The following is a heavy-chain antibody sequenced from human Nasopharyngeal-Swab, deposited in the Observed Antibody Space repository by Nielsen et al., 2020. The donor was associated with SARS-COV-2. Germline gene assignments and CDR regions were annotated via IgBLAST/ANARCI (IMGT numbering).Heavy chain of an antibody. V-gene: IGHV4-39*01. J-gene: IGHJ3*02. CDR2: IYYRGST. CDR3: ARPNTPEDIVVVPAAIAFDI. Sequence: WIRQPPGKGLEWIGSIYYRGSTYYNPSLKSRVTIYVDTSKNQFSLKLSSVTAADTAVYYCARPNTPEDIVVVPAAIAFDIWGQGTMVTVSS. D-gene: IGHD2-2*01.